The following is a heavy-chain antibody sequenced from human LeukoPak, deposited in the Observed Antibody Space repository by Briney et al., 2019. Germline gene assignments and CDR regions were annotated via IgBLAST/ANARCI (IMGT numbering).Heavy chain of an antibody. Sequence: SETLSLTCTVSGYSISSGYYWGWIRQPPGKGLEWIGSIYHSGSTYYNPSLKSRVTISVDTSKNQFSLKLSSVTAADTAVYYCARVSGYDWESFYDYWGQGSLVTVSS. J-gene: IGHJ4*02. CDR3: ARVSGYDWESFYDY. V-gene: IGHV4-38-2*02. CDR2: IYHSGST. CDR1: GYSISSGYY. D-gene: IGHD5-12*01.